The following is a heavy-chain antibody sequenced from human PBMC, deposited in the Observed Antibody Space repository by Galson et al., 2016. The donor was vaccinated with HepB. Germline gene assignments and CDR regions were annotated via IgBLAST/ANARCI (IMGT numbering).Heavy chain of an antibody. CDR2: INHSGGT. CDR3: ARDGGYATSDYYFDH. J-gene: IGHJ4*02. V-gene: IGHV4-59*01. D-gene: IGHD1-26*01. Sequence: ETLSLSCTVSGGSIRPDYWSWIRQPPGKGLEWIGYINHSGGTKYNPSLQSRVTMSVDPSKNQFSLRLSSVTAADTAVYYCARDGGYATSDYYFDHWGQGTLVTASS. CDR1: GGSIRPDY.